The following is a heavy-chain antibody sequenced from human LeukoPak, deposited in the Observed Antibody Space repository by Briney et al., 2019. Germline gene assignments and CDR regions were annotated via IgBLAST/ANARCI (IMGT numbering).Heavy chain of an antibody. CDR1: GYTFTGYY. D-gene: IGHD3-22*01. CDR3: ARDTLYDSSGYYYPHFDY. J-gene: IGHJ4*02. Sequence: ASVKVSCKASGYTFTGYYMHWVRQAPGQGLEWMGRINPNSGGTNYAQKFQGRVTMTRDTSTSPAYMELSRLRSDDTAVYYCARDTLYDSSGYYYPHFDYWGQGTLVTVSS. V-gene: IGHV1-2*06. CDR2: INPNSGGT.